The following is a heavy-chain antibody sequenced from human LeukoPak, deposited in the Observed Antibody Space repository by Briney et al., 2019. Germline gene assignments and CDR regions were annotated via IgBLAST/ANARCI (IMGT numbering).Heavy chain of an antibody. CDR3: ASYGSGSYYKQFDY. D-gene: IGHD3-10*01. Sequence: SETLSPTCTVSGGSISSYYWSWIRQPPGKGLEWIGYIYYSGSTNYNPSLKSRVTISVDTSKNQFSLKLSSVTAADTAVYYCASYGSGSYYKQFDYWGQGTLVTVSS. CDR1: GGSISSYY. CDR2: IYYSGST. J-gene: IGHJ4*02. V-gene: IGHV4-59*08.